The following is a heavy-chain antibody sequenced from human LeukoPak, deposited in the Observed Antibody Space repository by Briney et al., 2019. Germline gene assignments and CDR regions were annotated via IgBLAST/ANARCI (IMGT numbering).Heavy chain of an antibody. V-gene: IGHV1-2*02. D-gene: IGHD3-3*01. CDR2: INPNSGGT. J-gene: IGHJ3*02. CDR3: ARRFLEWSYAFDI. CDR1: GYTFTGYY. Sequence: GVSVKVSCKASGYTFTGYYMHWVRQAPGQGLDWMGWINPNSGGTNYAQKFQGRVTMTRDTSISTAYMELSRLRSDDTAVYYCARRFLEWSYAFDIWGQGTMVTVSS.